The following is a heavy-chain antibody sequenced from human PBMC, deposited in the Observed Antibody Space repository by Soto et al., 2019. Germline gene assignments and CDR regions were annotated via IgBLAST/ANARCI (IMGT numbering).Heavy chain of an antibody. Sequence: PSETLSLTCTVSGASINNYYWGWIRQPPGKGLEWIGYIHHSGSTNYNPSLKSRITVSLDTSKNQFSLKLISVTAADTALNYCTRTFCIGSSCYDLFDYWGQGTLVTVSS. V-gene: IGHV4-59*01. CDR2: IHHSGST. CDR1: GASINNYY. J-gene: IGHJ4*02. CDR3: TRTFCIGSSCYDLFDY. D-gene: IGHD2-2*01.